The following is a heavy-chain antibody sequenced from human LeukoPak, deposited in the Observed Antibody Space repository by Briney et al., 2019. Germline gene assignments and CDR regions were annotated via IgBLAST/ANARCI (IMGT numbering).Heavy chain of an antibody. V-gene: IGHV4-39*01. CDR2: IYYTGNT. CDR1: GVSLSSSYSY. CDR3: ARQTGSGLFILP. Sequence: SETLSLTCTVSGVSLSSSYSYWGWIRQPPGMGLEWIGSIYYTGNTYYNASLKSQVSISIGTSKNQFSLKLTSVTAADTAVYYCARQTGSGLFILPGGQGTLVTVSS. J-gene: IGHJ4*02. D-gene: IGHD3/OR15-3a*01.